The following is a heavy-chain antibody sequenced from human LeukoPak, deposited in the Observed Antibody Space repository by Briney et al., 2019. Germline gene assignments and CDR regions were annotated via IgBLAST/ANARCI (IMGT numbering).Heavy chain of an antibody. V-gene: IGHV3-48*01. D-gene: IGHD6-13*01. CDR3: ARPAPGTYSTFDY. CDR2: ISNSGSAL. CDR1: GFTFSSYG. J-gene: IGHJ4*02. Sequence: GGSLRLSCAASGFTFSSYGMHWVRQAPGKGLEWVSYISNSGSALNYADSVKGRFTISRDNARNSLYLQMNSLRAEDTAVYYCARPAPGTYSTFDYWGPGTLVTVSS.